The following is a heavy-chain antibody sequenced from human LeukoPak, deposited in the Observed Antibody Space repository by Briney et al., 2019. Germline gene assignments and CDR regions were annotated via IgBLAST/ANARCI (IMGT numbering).Heavy chain of an antibody. V-gene: IGHV4-39*07. CDR3: ARDQSRDGYNPLFRSFDI. J-gene: IGHJ3*02. D-gene: IGHD5-24*01. CDR1: GGSISSSSYY. Sequence: SETLSLTCTVSGGSISSSSYYWGWIRQPPGKGLEWIGSIYYSGSTYYNPSLKSRVTISVDTSKNQFSLKLSSVTAADTAVYYCARDQSRDGYNPLFRSFDIWGQGTMVTVSS. CDR2: IYYSGST.